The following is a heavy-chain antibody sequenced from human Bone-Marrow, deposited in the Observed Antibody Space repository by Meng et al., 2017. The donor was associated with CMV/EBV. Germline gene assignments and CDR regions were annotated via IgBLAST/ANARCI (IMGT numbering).Heavy chain of an antibody. D-gene: IGHD3-22*01. CDR3: AIGDSSGYYYDEVDY. Sequence: SVKVSCKASGGTFSSYASSWLRQAPGQGHEWMGGIIPIFGTANYAQKFQGRVTITTDETTSTADMELSSLRPEETAVYYCAIGDSSGYYYDEVDYWGQGTLVTVSS. CDR2: IIPIFGTA. J-gene: IGHJ4*02. CDR1: GGTFSSYA. V-gene: IGHV1-69*05.